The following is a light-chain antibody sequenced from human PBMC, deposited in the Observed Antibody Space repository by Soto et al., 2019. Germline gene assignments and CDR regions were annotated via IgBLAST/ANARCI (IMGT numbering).Light chain of an antibody. J-gene: IGLJ1*01. Sequence: QSVLTQPPSASGTPGQRVTISCSGSSSNIESNTVNWYQQLPGTAPKLLIYNNNQRPSGVPNRFSGSKSGTSASLAISGLQSEDEAYYYCAAWDDSLNAYVFGTGTKVTVL. V-gene: IGLV1-44*01. CDR3: AAWDDSLNAYV. CDR1: SSNIESNT. CDR2: NNN.